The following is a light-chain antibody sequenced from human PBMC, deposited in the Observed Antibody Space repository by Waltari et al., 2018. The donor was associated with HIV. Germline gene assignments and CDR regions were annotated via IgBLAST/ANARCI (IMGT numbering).Light chain of an antibody. Sequence: QSVLTQPPSASGTPGQRVTISCSGSSSSIGSNYVYWYQQLPGTAPKLLIYRKNQRASGVPDRFSGSKSGTSASLAISGLRSEDEADYYCAAWDDSLSGYVFGTGTKVTVL. CDR1: SSSIGSNY. J-gene: IGLJ1*01. V-gene: IGLV1-47*01. CDR2: RKN. CDR3: AAWDDSLSGYV.